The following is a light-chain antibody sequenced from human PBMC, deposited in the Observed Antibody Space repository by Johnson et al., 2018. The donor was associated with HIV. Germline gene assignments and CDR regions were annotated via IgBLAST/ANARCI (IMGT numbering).Light chain of an antibody. CDR1: SSNIGNNY. Sequence: QSVLTQPPSVSAAPGQKVTISCSGSSSNIGNNYVSWYQQLPGTAPKLLIYDNDQRPSGIPDRFSGSKSGTSATLDITGLQTGDEADYYCGTWDSSLSANVFGTGTKVTVL. V-gene: IGLV1-51*01. J-gene: IGLJ1*01. CDR3: GTWDSSLSANV. CDR2: DND.